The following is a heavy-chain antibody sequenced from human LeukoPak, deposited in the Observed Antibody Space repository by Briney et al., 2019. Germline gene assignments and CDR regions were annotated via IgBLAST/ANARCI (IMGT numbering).Heavy chain of an antibody. CDR2: ISGSGGST. CDR3: AKGPSSGYLVTDAFDI. CDR1: GFTFSSYA. V-gene: IGHV3-23*01. D-gene: IGHD3-22*01. J-gene: IGHJ3*02. Sequence: PGGSLRLSCAASGFTFSSYAMSWVRQAPGKGLEWVSAISGSGGSTYYADSVKGRFTISRDNSKNTLYLQMNSLRAEDTAVYYCAKGPSSGYLVTDAFDIWGQGTMVTVSS.